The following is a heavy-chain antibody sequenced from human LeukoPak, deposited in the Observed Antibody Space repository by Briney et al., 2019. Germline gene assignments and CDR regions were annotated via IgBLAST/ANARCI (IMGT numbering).Heavy chain of an antibody. CDR3: ARFPYFEGFDY. D-gene: IGHD3-9*01. J-gene: IGHJ4*02. CDR1: GGSISSSSYY. Sequence: PSETLSLTCTVSGGSISSSSYYWGWIRQPPGKGLEWIGSIYYSGSTYYNPSLKSRVTISVDTSKNQFSLKLRSVTAADTGVYFCARFPYFEGFDYWGPGTQVIVSS. V-gene: IGHV4-39*07. CDR2: IYYSGST.